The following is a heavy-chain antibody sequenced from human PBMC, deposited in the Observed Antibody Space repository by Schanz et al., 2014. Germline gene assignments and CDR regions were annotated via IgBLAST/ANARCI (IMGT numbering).Heavy chain of an antibody. D-gene: IGHD3-16*01. Sequence: QVQLQESGPGLVKPSQTLSLTCTVSGASISSGGYYWDWIRLLPGKGLEWIGYISYSGSTSFNPSLKSRLTMSVDTSKTQFSRRLSSVTAADTAVYYCARHGGIPYYPMDVWGQGTTVTVSS. V-gene: IGHV4-31*03. CDR3: ARHGGIPYYPMDV. CDR2: ISYSGST. CDR1: GASISSGGYY. J-gene: IGHJ6*02.